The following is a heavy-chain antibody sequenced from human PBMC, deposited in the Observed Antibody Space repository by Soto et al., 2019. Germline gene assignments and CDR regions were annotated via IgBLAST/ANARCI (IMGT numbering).Heavy chain of an antibody. D-gene: IGHD3-16*01. Sequence: QMEQSGAEVRKPGSSVKVSCKPSGGSLTSYPMAWVRQAPGQGFEWMGGIIPIHGTTEYAQKFQGRVTITADESTNRATLELTGLTSEYTAVYYCARGWGLVSWGHGTLVTGSS. CDR3: ARGWGLVS. CDR1: GGSLTSYP. CDR2: IIPIHGTT. J-gene: IGHJ4*01. V-gene: IGHV1-69*01.